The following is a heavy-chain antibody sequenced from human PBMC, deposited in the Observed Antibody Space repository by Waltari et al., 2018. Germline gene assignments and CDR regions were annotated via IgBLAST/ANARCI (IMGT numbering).Heavy chain of an antibody. Sequence: QVQLQQWGAGLLKPSETLSLTCAVYGGSFSGSYWSWIRQPPGKGLEWIGEINHSGSTNYNPSLKSRVTISVDTSKNQFSLKLSSVTAADTAVYYCAARYCSSTSCFLHFDYWGQGTLVTVSS. J-gene: IGHJ4*02. CDR2: INHSGST. CDR3: AARYCSSTSCFLHFDY. CDR1: GGSFSGSY. V-gene: IGHV4-34*01. D-gene: IGHD2-2*01.